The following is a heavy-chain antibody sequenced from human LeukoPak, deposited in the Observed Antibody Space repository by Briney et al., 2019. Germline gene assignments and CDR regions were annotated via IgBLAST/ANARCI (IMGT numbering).Heavy chain of an antibody. V-gene: IGHV4-39*07. D-gene: IGHD3-10*01. CDR3: ASVVGSGSYLYYFGY. J-gene: IGHJ4*02. CDR1: GGSISSSYYY. CDR2: INHSGST. Sequence: SETLSLTCTVSGGSISSSYYYWGWIRQPPGKGLEWIGEINHSGSTNYNPSLKSRVTISVDTSKNQFSLKLSSVTAADTAVYYCASVVGSGSYLYYFGYWGQGTLVTVSS.